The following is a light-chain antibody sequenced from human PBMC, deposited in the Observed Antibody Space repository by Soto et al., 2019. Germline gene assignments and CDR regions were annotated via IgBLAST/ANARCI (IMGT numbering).Light chain of an antibody. CDR3: QSYDSSLSVSYV. CDR1: SSYD. V-gene: IGLV1-40*01. Sequence: QSVLTQPPSVSGAPGQRVTISCTGSSSYDVHWYRQLPGTAPKLLIYGNTNRPSGVPDRFSASKSGTSASLAITGLQAEDEADYYCQSYDSSLSVSYVFGTGTKVT. CDR2: GNT. J-gene: IGLJ1*01.